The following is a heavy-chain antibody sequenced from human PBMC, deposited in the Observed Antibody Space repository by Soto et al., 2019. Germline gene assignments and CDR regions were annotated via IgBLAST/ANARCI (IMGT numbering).Heavy chain of an antibody. CDR2: ISSGSSTI. Sequence: PGGSLRLSCAAAGVRFNDYYMTWIRQAPGKGLEWVSYISSGSSTIYYAHSVKGRFTISRDNAKNSLYLQMNSLRAEDTAVYYCAKDRAAGTDIYGLAVWGQGTTVPVSS. CDR1: GVRFNDYY. CDR3: AKDRAAGTDIYGLAV. V-gene: IGHV3-11*01. D-gene: IGHD6-13*01. J-gene: IGHJ6*02.